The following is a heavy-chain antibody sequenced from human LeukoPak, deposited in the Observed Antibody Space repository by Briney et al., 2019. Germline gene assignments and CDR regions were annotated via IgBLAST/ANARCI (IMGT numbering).Heavy chain of an antibody. D-gene: IGHD1-1*01. V-gene: IGHV4-59*01. Sequence: SETLSLTCTVSGGSINNYYWSWIRQPPGKGLEWIGYIYYSGSTNYNPSLKSRVTISLDTSKNQFSLKMSSVTAAVTAVSYFARDRCCCRNWYLAINPEGYFEFLGRGTVVTGFS. CDR1: GGSINNYY. CDR3: ARDRCCCRNWYLAINPEGYFEF. CDR2: IYYSGST. J-gene: IGHJ2*01.